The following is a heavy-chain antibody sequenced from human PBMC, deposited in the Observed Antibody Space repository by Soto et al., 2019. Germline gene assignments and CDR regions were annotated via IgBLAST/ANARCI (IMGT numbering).Heavy chain of an antibody. D-gene: IGHD3-16*01. CDR1: GGTFNMYA. CDR2: IIPIFDTP. V-gene: IGHV1-69*01. Sequence: QVQLVQSGAEVRKAGSAVRVSCKASGGTFNMYAMNWVRQAPGQGLEWMAGIIPIFDTPRYAQQFRGRVTITVDELTSTAYMELSSQRSEDTAIYYCTRSIGSGGVMGGFDYWGQGTLVTVAS. CDR3: TRSIGSGGVMGGFDY. J-gene: IGHJ4*02.